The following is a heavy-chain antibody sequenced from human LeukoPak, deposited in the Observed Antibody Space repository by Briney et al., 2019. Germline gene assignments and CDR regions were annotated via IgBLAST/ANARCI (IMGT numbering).Heavy chain of an antibody. CDR1: GGSISSYY. CDR3: ARGPRTMVRGVGWSY. Sequence: PSETLSLNCTVSGGSISSYYWSWIRQPAGKGLEWIGRIYTSGSTNYNPSLKSRVTMSVDTSKNQFTLKLSSVTAADTAVYYCARGPRTMVRGVGWSYWGQGTLVTVSS. D-gene: IGHD3-10*01. J-gene: IGHJ4*02. V-gene: IGHV4-4*07. CDR2: IYTSGST.